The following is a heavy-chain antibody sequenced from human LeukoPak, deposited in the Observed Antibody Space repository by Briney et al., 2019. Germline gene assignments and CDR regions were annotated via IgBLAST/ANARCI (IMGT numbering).Heavy chain of an antibody. Sequence: SETLSLTCTVSGGSISSSSYYWGWIRQPPGKGLEWIGSIYYSGSTYYNPSLKSRVTISVDTFKNQFSLKLSSVTAADTAVYYCARRRRTMRSGGYTFDYWGQGTLVTVSS. V-gene: IGHV4-39*01. D-gene: IGHD3-10*01. CDR2: IYYSGST. CDR3: ARRRRTMRSGGYTFDY. J-gene: IGHJ4*02. CDR1: GGSISSSSYY.